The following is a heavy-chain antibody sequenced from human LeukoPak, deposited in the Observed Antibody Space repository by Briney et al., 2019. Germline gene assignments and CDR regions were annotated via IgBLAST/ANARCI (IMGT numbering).Heavy chain of an antibody. J-gene: IGHJ3*02. CDR1: GGAFRDHQ. CDR2: VERRGYT. CDR3: ARHSSSWGGAFDI. D-gene: IGHD6-13*01. Sequence: SETLSLTCAVYGGAFRDHQWSWIRQPPGKGLEWIGDVERRGYTNYNPSLRGRLTMSVDTSKNQFSLKLSSVTAADTAVYYCARHSSSWGGAFDIWGQGTMVTVSS. V-gene: IGHV4-34*01.